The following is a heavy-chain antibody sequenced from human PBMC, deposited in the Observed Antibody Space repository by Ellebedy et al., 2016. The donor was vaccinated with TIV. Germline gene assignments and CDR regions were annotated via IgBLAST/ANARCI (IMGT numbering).Heavy chain of an antibody. V-gene: IGHV3-7*04. CDR3: ERENWYKDY. CDR1: GFTFTNFW. D-gene: IGHD1/OR15-1a*01. CDR2: INQDGSEK. Sequence: GESLKISCAASGFTFTNFWLSFVGLAPGTGLEGVGNINQDGSEKCYGHSVKGRFTISRNNAKNSVYLQMNSLIAEVTAVDYCERENWYKDYWGQGTLVTVSS. J-gene: IGHJ4*02.